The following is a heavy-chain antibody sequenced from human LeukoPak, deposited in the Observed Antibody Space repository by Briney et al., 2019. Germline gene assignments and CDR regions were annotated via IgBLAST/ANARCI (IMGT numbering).Heavy chain of an antibody. J-gene: IGHJ5*02. V-gene: IGHV4-39*01. CDR3: ARASFNVVFGNWFDP. CDR1: SGSIGSSGNY. CDR2: VYYSGSA. Sequence: PSETLSLTCTVSSGSIGSSGNYWGWIRQAPGKGLEWIGNVYYSGSAFYNPSLKSRVTISVDTSKNQFSLKLRSVTAADTAIYYCARASFNVVFGNWFDPWGQGTLVTVSS. D-gene: IGHD2-8*01.